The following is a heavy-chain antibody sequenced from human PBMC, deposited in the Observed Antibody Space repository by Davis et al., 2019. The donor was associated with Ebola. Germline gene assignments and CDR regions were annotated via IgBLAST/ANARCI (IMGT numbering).Heavy chain of an antibody. CDR2: INTDGTST. J-gene: IGHJ4*02. CDR3: ARGDSSSY. V-gene: IGHV3-74*01. CDR1: GFTFSSHW. D-gene: IGHD3-22*01. Sequence: GESLKISCVASGFTFSSHWMHWVRQAPGKGLVWVSRINTDGTSTTYADSVEGRFTIFRDNSKNTLYLQMNSLRAEDTAVYYCARGDSSSYWGQGTLVTVSS.